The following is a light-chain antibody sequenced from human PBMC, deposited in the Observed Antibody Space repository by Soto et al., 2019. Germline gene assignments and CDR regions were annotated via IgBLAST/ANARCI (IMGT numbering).Light chain of an antibody. Sequence: TLMTQSPSTLAVSAGERATLSCRASQSVSSNLAWYQQKPGQAPRLLIYGASTRATGIPARFSGSGSGTEFTLTISSLQSEDFAVYYCQQYNNSPPTFGQGTKVDIK. CDR2: GAS. V-gene: IGKV3-15*01. CDR3: QQYNNSPPT. J-gene: IGKJ1*01. CDR1: QSVSSN.